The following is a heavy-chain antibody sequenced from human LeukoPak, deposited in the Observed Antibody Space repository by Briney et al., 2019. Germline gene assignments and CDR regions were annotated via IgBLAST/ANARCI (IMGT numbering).Heavy chain of an antibody. CDR3: ARGRLFGGIDY. D-gene: IGHD3-3*01. J-gene: IGHJ4*02. V-gene: IGHV4-30-2*01. CDR1: GGSISSGGYS. Sequence: KSSETLSLTCAVSGGSISSGGYSWSWIRQPPGKGLEWIVYIYHSGSTYYNPSLKSRVTISVDRSKNQFSLKLSSVTAADTAVYYCARGRLFGGIDYWGQGTLVTVSS. CDR2: IYHSGST.